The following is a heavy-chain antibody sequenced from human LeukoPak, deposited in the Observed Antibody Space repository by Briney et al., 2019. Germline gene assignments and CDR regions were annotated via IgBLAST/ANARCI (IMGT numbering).Heavy chain of an antibody. CDR1: AFSFSTYY. CDR2: IKPDGSET. D-gene: IGHD2-2*01. CDR3: ARDGYSYASDY. V-gene: IGHV3-7*01. J-gene: IGHJ4*02. Sequence: GGSLRLSCAASAFSFSTYYMTWVRQAPGEWMEWVAHIKPDGSETYYVDSVKGRFTISRDNAKNSLYLQMSSLRAEDTAVYYCARDGYSYASDYWGLGALVTVSA.